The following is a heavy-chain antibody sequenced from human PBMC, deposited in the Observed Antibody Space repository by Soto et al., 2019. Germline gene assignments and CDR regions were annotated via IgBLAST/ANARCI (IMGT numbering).Heavy chain of an antibody. D-gene: IGHD3-22*01. Sequence: PSETLSLTCGVYGGSFSGYYWSWIRQPPGRGLEWIGEIHHSGSTNYNPSLGSRVTMSVDTSKNQFSLKLSSVTAADTAMYYCARSMYYSDGSNYSPFDYWGQGTLVTVSS. CDR1: GGSFSGYY. V-gene: IGHV4-34*01. CDR3: ARSMYYSDGSNYSPFDY. CDR2: IHHSGST. J-gene: IGHJ4*02.